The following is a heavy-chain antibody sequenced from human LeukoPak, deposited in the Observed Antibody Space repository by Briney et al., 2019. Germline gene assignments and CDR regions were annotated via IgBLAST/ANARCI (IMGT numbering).Heavy chain of an antibody. CDR3: AKGGYCSGGSCYPQLMDV. D-gene: IGHD2-15*01. CDR2: ISGSGGST. V-gene: IGHV3-23*01. CDR1: GFTFSSYA. Sequence: GGSLRLSCAASGFTFSSYAMSWVRQAPGKGLEWVSAISGSGGSTYYADSVKGRFTISRDNSKNTLYLQMNSLRAEDTAVYYCAKGGYCSGGSCYPQLMDVWGQGTTVTVSS. J-gene: IGHJ6*02.